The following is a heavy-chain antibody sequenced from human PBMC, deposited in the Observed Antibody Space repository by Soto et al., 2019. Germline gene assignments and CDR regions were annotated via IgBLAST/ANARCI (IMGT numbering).Heavy chain of an antibody. CDR2: ISSSSSYI. CDR1: GFTLSSYS. D-gene: IGHD6-6*01. CDR3: ARGESIAARPPTDY. Sequence: GGSLILSCAASGFTLSSYSMNWVRQAPGKGLEWVSSISSSSSYIYYADSVKGRFTISRDNAKNSLYLQMNSLRAEDTAVYYCARGESIAARPPTDYWGQGTLVTVSS. V-gene: IGHV3-21*01. J-gene: IGHJ4*02.